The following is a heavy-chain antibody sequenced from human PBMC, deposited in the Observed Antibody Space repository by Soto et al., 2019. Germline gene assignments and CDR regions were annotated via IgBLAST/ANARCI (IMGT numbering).Heavy chain of an antibody. CDR2: MYYIGSI. D-gene: IGHD6-19*01. J-gene: IGHJ4*02. V-gene: IGHV4-59*01. CDR1: RSSISSDC. Sequence: SENLSVSCRVSRSSISSDCWSWLRHPPAKGMECSGFMYYIGSINNIPTLKSRVTISVDTSKNQFSLKLSSVTAADTAVYYCATSQDIAVAGLSFAYWGQGTLVTVS. CDR3: ATSQDIAVAGLSFAY.